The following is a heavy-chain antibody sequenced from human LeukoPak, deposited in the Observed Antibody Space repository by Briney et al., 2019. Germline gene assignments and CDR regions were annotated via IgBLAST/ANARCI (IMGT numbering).Heavy chain of an antibody. D-gene: IGHD6-19*01. V-gene: IGHV1-18*01. J-gene: IGHJ5*02. CDR3: ARAPAWLVLDNWFDP. CDR2: ISAYNGNT. Sequence: ASVKASCKASGYTFTSYGISWVRQAPGQGLEWMGWISAYNGNTNYAQKLQGRVTMTTDTSTSTAYMELRSLRSDDTAVYYCARAPAWLVLDNWFDPWGQGTLVTVSS. CDR1: GYTFTSYG.